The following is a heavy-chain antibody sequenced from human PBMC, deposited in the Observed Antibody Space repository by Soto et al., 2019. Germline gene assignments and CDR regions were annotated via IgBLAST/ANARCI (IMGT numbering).Heavy chain of an antibody. CDR1: GYTFTSYY. CDR2: INPSGGST. D-gene: IGHD3-10*01. Sequence: ASVKVSCKASGYTFTSYYMHWVRQAPGQGLEWMGIINPSGGSTSYAQKFQGRVTMTRDTSTSTVYMELSSLRSEDTAVYYCARDEGFVFGELLSPYGMDVWGQGTTVTVSS. V-gene: IGHV1-46*01. J-gene: IGHJ6*02. CDR3: ARDEGFVFGELLSPYGMDV.